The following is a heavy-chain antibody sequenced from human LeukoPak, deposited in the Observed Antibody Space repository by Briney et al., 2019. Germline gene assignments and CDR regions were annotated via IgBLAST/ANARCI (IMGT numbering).Heavy chain of an antibody. CDR2: IYPGDSDT. J-gene: IGHJ4*02. CDR1: GYSFTSYR. D-gene: IGHD3-16*01. Sequence: GESLKISCKGSGYSFTSYRIGWVRQMPGKGLEWMGIIYPGDSDTRYSPSFQGQVTISADKSISTAYLQWSSLKASDTAMYYCARRIATAGGDFDYWGQGTLVTVSS. CDR3: ARRIATAGGDFDY. V-gene: IGHV5-51*01.